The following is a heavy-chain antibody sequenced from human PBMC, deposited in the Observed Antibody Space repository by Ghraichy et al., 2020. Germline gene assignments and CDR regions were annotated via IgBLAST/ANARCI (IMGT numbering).Heavy chain of an antibody. Sequence: SLNISCAASGFTFDDYAMHWVRQAPGKGLEWVSGISWNSGSIGYADSVKGRFTISRDNAKNSLYLQMNSLRAEDTALYYYAKDMLEVGGDAYYYYYYMDVWGKGTTVTVSS. D-gene: IGHD3-16*01. CDR2: ISWNSGSI. V-gene: IGHV3-9*01. CDR3: AKDMLEVGGDAYYYYYYMDV. CDR1: GFTFDDYA. J-gene: IGHJ6*03.